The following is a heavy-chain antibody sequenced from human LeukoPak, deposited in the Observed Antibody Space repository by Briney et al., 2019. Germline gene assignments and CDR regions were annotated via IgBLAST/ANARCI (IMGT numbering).Heavy chain of an antibody. CDR1: GGSISSSSYY. Sequence: SETLSLTCTVSGGSISSSSYYWGWIRQPPGKGLEWIGSIYYSGSTYYNPSLKSRVTISVDTSKNQFSLKLSSVTAADTAVYYCAALPYSSSWYEDWGQGTLVTVSS. D-gene: IGHD6-13*01. J-gene: IGHJ4*02. CDR3: AALPYSSSWYED. V-gene: IGHV4-39*07. CDR2: IYYSGST.